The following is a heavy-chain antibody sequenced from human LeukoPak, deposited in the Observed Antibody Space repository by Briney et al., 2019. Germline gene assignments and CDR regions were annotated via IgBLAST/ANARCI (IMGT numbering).Heavy chain of an antibody. Sequence: GGSLRLSCATSGFTFSSYSMNWVRQAPGKGLEWVSSISSSSSYIYYADSVKGRFTISRDNAKNSLYLQMNSLRAEDTAVYYCARGLQYYYDSSGYYYYFDYWGQGTLVTVSS. J-gene: IGHJ4*02. CDR1: GFTFSSYS. D-gene: IGHD3-22*01. CDR2: ISSSSSYI. V-gene: IGHV3-21*01. CDR3: ARGLQYYYDSSGYYYYFDY.